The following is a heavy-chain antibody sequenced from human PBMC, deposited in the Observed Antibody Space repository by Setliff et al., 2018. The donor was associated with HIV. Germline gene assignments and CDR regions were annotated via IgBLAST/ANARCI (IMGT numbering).Heavy chain of an antibody. J-gene: IGHJ3*01. V-gene: IGHV5-51*01. CDR2: IHPVDSDA. CDR3: ARHRHTAAGTLDAFDL. Sequence: PGESLKISCKGSEYSFTSHWIGWVRQMPGKGLEWMGIIHPVDSDARYSPSFQGQVTMSVDNSINTAYLQWGSLKASDTALYYCARHRHTAAGTLDAFDLWGQGTMVTVSS. D-gene: IGHD6-13*01. CDR1: EYSFTSHW.